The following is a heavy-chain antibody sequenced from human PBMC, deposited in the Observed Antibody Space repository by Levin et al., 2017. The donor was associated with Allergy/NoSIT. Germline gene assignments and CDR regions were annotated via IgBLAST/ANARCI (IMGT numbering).Heavy chain of an antibody. J-gene: IGHJ4*02. CDR1: GFTFSSYG. V-gene: IGHV3-30*18. CDR3: AKDQHTFGGVIVLYYFDY. CDR2: ISYDGSNK. Sequence: GESLKISCAASGFTFSSYGMHWVRQAPGKGLEWVAVISYDGSNKYYADSVKGRFTISRDNSKNTLYLQMNSLRAEDTAVYYCAKDQHTFGGVIVLYYFDYWGQGTLVTVSS. D-gene: IGHD3-16*02.